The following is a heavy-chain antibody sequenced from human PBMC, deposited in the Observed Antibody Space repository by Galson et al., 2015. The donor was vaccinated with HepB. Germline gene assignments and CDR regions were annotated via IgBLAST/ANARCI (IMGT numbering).Heavy chain of an antibody. CDR3: ARGRRRDGYKRRGGAFDI. CDR1: GGSFSGYY. V-gene: IGHV4-34*01. J-gene: IGHJ3*02. CDR2: INHSGST. D-gene: IGHD5-24*01. Sequence: LSLTCAVYGGSFSGYYWSWIRQPPGKGLEWIGEINHSGSTNYNPSLKSRVTISVDTSKNQFSLKLSSVTAADTAVYYCARGRRRDGYKRRGGAFDIWGQGTMVTVSS.